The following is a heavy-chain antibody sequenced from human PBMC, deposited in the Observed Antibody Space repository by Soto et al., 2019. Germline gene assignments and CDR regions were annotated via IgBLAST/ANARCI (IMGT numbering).Heavy chain of an antibody. Sequence: GALRLSCVVSGFTFSIYNMNWVRQAPGKGLEWVSFINETGSPRYYADFVKGRFTVSRDNTKNSLFLQMNNLRVEDTAMYYCAEDSSSTYWGQGTLVTV. J-gene: IGHJ4*01. CDR2: INETGSPR. D-gene: IGHD2-2*01. CDR1: GFTFSIYN. CDR3: AEDSSSTY. V-gene: IGHV3-48*01.